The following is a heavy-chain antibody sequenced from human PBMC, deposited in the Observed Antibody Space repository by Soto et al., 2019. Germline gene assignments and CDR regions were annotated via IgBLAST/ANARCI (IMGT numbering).Heavy chain of an antibody. CDR1: GGTFSSYA. V-gene: IGHV1-69*13. J-gene: IGHJ6*02. CDR2: IIPIFGTA. D-gene: IGHD6-19*01. Sequence: GASVKVSCKASGGTFSSYAISWVRQAPGQGLEWMGGIIPIFGTANYAQKFQGRVTITADESTSTAYMELSSLRSEDTAVYYCARDNVAVAGTAIPIDYYYYGMDVWGQGTTVTVSS. CDR3: ARDNVAVAGTAIPIDYYYYGMDV.